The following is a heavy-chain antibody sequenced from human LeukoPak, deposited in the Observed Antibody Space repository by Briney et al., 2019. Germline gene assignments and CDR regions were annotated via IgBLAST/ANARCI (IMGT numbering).Heavy chain of an antibody. CDR1: GGTFSSYA. V-gene: IGHV1-69*05. CDR2: IIPIFGTA. J-gene: IGHJ4*02. CDR3: ARDQVGATSLSDY. Sequence: SVKVSCKASGGTFSSYAISWVRPAPGQGLEWMGGIIPIFGTANYAQKFQGRVTMTTDTSTSTAYMELRSLRSDDTAVYYCARDQVGATSLSDYWGQGTLVTVSS. D-gene: IGHD1-26*01.